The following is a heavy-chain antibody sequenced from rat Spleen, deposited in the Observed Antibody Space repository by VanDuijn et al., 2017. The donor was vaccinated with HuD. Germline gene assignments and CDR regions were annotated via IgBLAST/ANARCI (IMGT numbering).Heavy chain of an antibody. J-gene: IGHJ3*01. CDR2: INFDGGST. D-gene: IGHD1-2*01. Sequence: EVQLVETGGGLVQPGRSLKLSCVVSGFTFSSYWMYWIRQAPGKGLEWVSSINFDGGSTYYPDSVKGRFTISRDNAENTVYLQMNSLRSEDTATYYCAKEDSSYGGWFAYWGQGTLVTVSS. CDR1: GFTFSSYW. CDR3: AKEDSSYGGWFAY. V-gene: IGHV5-58*01.